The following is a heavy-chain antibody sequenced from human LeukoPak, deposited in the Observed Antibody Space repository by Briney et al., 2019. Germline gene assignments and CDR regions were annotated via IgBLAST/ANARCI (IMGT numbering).Heavy chain of an antibody. CDR3: ACDAPNLFDP. Sequence: ASVKVSCKASGGTFSGYAISWVRQAPGQGLEWMGGIIPIFGTANYAQKFQGRVTITTDESTSTAYMELSSLRSEDTAVYYCACDAPNLFDPCGQGTLVTVSS. J-gene: IGHJ5*02. CDR1: GGTFSGYA. V-gene: IGHV1-69*05. CDR2: IIPIFGTA.